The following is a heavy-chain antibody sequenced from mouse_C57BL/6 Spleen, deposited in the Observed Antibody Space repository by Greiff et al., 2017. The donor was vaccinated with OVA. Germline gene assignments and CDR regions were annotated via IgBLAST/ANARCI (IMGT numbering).Heavy chain of an antibody. CDR2: IYPGDGDT. Sequence: QVQLQQSGPELVKPGASVKISCKASGYAFSSSWMNWVKQRPGKGLEWIGRIYPGDGDTNYNGKFKGKATLTADKSSSTAYMQLSSLTSEDSAVYFGAVVPEYFDYWGQGTTLTVSS. CDR1: GYAFSSSW. V-gene: IGHV1-82*01. J-gene: IGHJ2*01. D-gene: IGHD1-1*01. CDR3: AVVPEYFDY.